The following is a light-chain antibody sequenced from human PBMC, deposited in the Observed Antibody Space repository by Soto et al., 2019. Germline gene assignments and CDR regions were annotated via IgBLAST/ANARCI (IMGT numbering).Light chain of an antibody. CDR1: QSVSAN. CDR2: GAS. V-gene: IGKV3-20*01. CDR3: QQYGSSPQLT. J-gene: IGKJ4*01. Sequence: VVAQSQATLAGAAAERGTLSWLASQSVSANLAWYQQKPGQAPRLLIYGASTRATGIPARFSGSGSGTDFTLTISRLEPEDFAVYYCQQYGSSPQLTFGGGTKVDIK.